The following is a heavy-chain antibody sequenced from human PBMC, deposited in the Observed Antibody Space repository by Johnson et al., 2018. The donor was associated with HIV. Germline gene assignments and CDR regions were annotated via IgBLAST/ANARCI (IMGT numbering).Heavy chain of an antibody. V-gene: IGHV3-30*04. CDR3: AKDRVGATSPQAQNAFDI. D-gene: IGHD1-26*01. J-gene: IGHJ3*02. CDR2: ISYDGSNK. Sequence: QVQLVESGGGLVQPGGSLRLSCAASGFTFSSYAMHWVRQAPGKGLEWVAVISYDGSNKYYADSVKGRFTISRDNSKNTLYLQMNSLRAEDTAVYYCAKDRVGATSPQAQNAFDIWGQGTMVTVSS. CDR1: GFTFSSYA.